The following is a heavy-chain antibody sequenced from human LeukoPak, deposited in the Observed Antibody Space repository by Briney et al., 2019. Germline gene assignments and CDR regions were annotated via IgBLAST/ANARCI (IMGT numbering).Heavy chain of an antibody. CDR1: GFTFSSYA. V-gene: IGHV3-23*01. CDR3: AKVPWELLRTYYFDY. CDR2: ISGSGGST. D-gene: IGHD1-26*01. J-gene: IGHJ4*02. Sequence: GGSLRLSCAASGFTFSSYAMSWVRQAPGKGLEWVSAISGSGGSTYYADSVKGRFTISRDNSKNTLYLQMNSLRAEDTAVYYCAKVPWELLRTYYFDYWGQGTLVTVSS.